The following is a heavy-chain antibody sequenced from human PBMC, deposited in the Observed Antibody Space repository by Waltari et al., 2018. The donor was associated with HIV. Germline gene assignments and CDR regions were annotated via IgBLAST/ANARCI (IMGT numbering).Heavy chain of an antibody. D-gene: IGHD5-12*01. CDR3: VRVSGTHDQRFDP. CDR2: MFYSGTA. CDR1: GASIANPYYY. Sequence: QLQLQESGPGLVKPSETLSLTCSVSGASIANPYYYWAWIRQSTGKGLDWIGSMFYSGTAIYKTSLKSRVTISLDTSKNQFSLRLTSVTAADTAVYYCVRVSGTHDQRFDPWGQGSLVSVSS. V-gene: IGHV4-39*07. J-gene: IGHJ5*02.